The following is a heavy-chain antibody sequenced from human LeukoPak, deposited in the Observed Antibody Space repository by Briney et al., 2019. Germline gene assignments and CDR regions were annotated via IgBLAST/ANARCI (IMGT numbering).Heavy chain of an antibody. J-gene: IGHJ1*01. Sequence: SGGSLRLSCAASGFTFSSYAMSWVRQAPGKGLEWVSAISGSGGYTYYADSVKGRFTISRDNSKNTLYLQMNSLRAEDTAVYYCAADYYDSSGYPTRHFQHWGQGTLVTVSS. CDR1: GFTFSSYA. CDR2: ISGSGGYT. D-gene: IGHD3-22*01. V-gene: IGHV3-23*01. CDR3: AADYYDSSGYPTRHFQH.